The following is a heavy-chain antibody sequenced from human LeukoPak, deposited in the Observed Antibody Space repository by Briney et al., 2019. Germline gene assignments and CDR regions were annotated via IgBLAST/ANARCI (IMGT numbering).Heavy chain of an antibody. D-gene: IGHD3-10*01. CDR2: MYTSGST. V-gene: IGHV4-4*07. Sequence: SETLSLTCTVSDGSISSYYRSWIRQPAGKGLEWIGRMYTSGSTNYNPYLKSRVTMSVYTSKNQFSLKLSSVTAADTAVYYCARDRAYSDYKGTTYYFDYWGQGTLVTVSS. J-gene: IGHJ4*02. CDR3: ARDRAYSDYKGTTYYFDY. CDR1: DGSISSYY.